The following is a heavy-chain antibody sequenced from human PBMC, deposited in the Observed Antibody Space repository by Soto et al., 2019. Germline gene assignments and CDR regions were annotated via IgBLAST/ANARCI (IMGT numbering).Heavy chain of an antibody. CDR1: GDSVSSNSAA. V-gene: IGHV6-1*01. CDR3: ARAEYSSSTGNYYYYCMVV. CDR2: TYYRSKWYN. Sequence: PSQTLSLTCAISGDSVSSNSAAWNWIRQSPSRGLEWLGRTYYRSKWYNDYAVSVKSRITINPDTSKNQFSLQLNSVTPEDTAVYYCARAEYSSSTGNYYYYCMVVSCTGTTGTVCS. J-gene: IGHJ6*04. D-gene: IGHD6-6*01.